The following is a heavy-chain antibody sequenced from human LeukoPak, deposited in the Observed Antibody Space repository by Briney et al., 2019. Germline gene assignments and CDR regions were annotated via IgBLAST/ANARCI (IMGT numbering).Heavy chain of an antibody. CDR1: GFTFSTYG. Sequence: PGGSLRPSCVASGFTFSTYGMHWVRQAPGKGLEWVAIIWNDGNKKYYTDSVEGRFTISRDNSKNTMYLQMNSLRAEDTAVYYCARGKWKIAASDAFDIWGQGTMVTVSS. V-gene: IGHV3-33*01. J-gene: IGHJ3*02. D-gene: IGHD6-13*01. CDR3: ARGKWKIAASDAFDI. CDR2: IWNDGNKK.